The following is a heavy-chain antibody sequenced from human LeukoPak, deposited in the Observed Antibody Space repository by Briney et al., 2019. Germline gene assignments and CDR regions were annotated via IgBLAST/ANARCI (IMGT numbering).Heavy chain of an antibody. CDR3: ARHRGSGLSY. V-gene: IGHV4-39*01. CDR2: IYYSGST. CDR1: GGSISSSSYY. Sequence: SETLSLTCTVSGGSISSSSYYWGWIRQPPGKRLEWIGSIYYSGSTYDNPSLKSRVTISVDTSKNQFSLKLSSVTAADTAVYYCARHRGSGLSYWGQGTLVTVSS. J-gene: IGHJ4*02. D-gene: IGHD6-19*01.